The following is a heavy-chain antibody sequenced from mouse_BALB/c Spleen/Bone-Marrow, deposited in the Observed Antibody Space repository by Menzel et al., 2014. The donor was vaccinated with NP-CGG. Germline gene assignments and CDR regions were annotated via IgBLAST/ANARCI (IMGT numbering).Heavy chain of an antibody. V-gene: IGHV1-14*01. CDR3: ARRPSFYGSSYGAMDY. J-gene: IGHJ4*01. D-gene: IGHD1-1*01. CDR2: INPYNDGT. CDR1: GYTFTNYV. Sequence: VQLQQSGSELVKPGASVKMSCKASGYTFTNYVMHWVKQKPGQGLEWIGYINPYNDGTKYNEKFKGKATLTSDKSSGTAYMELSSLTSEGSAAYYCARRPSFYGSSYGAMDYWGQGTSVTVSS.